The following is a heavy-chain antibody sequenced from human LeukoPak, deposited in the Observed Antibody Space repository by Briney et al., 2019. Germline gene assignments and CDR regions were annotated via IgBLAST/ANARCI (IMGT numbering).Heavy chain of an antibody. V-gene: IGHV3-23*01. CDR1: GFTFSNYA. J-gene: IGHJ4*02. CDR3: AKDQDSIVVVTATFDY. Sequence: PGGSLRLSCAASGFTFSNYAMSWVRQAPGKGLEWVSAISGSGGSTYYADSVKGRFTISRDNSKNTLYLQMNSLRAEDTAVYYCAKDQDSIVVVTATFDYWGQGTLVTVSS. D-gene: IGHD2-21*02. CDR2: ISGSGGST.